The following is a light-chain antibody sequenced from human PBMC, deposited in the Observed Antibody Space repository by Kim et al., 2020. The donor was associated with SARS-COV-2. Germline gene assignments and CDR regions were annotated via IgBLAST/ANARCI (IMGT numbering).Light chain of an antibody. V-gene: IGLV2-14*03. CDR1: SSACNCYNY. CDR2: GSI. CDR3: SSYTSSNNYV. J-gene: IGLJ1*01. Sequence: CTGTSSACNCYNYDSWYQQHPGQPPKLMIYGSINRPSGVSHRFSGSKSGNTASLTISGLQAEDEADYYCSSYTSSNNYVFGTGTKVTVL.